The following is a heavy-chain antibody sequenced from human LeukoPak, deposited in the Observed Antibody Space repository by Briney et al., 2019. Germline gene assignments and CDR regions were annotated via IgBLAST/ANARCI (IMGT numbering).Heavy chain of an antibody. CDR3: ARGFRAFDI. CDR2: ISYDGSNK. J-gene: IGHJ3*02. Sequence: RRSLRLSCAASGFTFSSYAMHWVRQAPGKGLEWVAVISYDGSNKYYADSVKGRFTISRDNSRNTLYLQMNSLRAEDTAVYYCARGFRAFDIWGQGTMVTVSS. V-gene: IGHV3-30*04. CDR1: GFTFSSYA.